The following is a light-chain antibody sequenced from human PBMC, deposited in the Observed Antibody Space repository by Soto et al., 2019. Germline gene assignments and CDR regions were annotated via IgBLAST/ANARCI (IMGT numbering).Light chain of an antibody. CDR1: QNITKF. Sequence: DIQMTQSPSSLSASVGDRVTVTCRPSQNITKFLNWYQEKPGRAPKVLIYVTSNLQNGVPSRFNGSGSGTEFTLTISSLQPEDFATYYGQQTYTAPGTFGQGTRVEVK. CDR2: VTS. V-gene: IGKV1-39*01. J-gene: IGKJ1*01. CDR3: QQTYTAPGT.